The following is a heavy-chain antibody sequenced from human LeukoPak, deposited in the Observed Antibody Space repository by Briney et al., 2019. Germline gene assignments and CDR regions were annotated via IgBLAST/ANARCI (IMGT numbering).Heavy chain of an antibody. J-gene: IGHJ3*02. V-gene: IGHV4-4*07. CDR2: IYTSGST. CDR1: GGSISSYY. Sequence: SETLSLTCTVSGGSISSYYWSWIRQAAGKGLEWIGRIYTSGSTNYNPSLKSRVTMSVDTSKNQFSLKLSSVTAADTAVYYCAREPHSSGWYRDAFDIWGQGTMVTVSS. CDR3: AREPHSSGWYRDAFDI. D-gene: IGHD6-19*01.